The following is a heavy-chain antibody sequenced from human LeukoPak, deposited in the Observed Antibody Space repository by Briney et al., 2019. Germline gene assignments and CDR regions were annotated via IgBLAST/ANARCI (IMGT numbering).Heavy chain of an antibody. CDR1: GGSISSYY. D-gene: IGHD6-13*01. CDR2: IYYSGST. V-gene: IGHV4-59*01. J-gene: IGHJ4*02. CDR3: AREGGGVAAAGV. Sequence: SETLSLTCTVSGGSISSYYWSWIRQPPGKGLEWIGYIYYSGSTNYNPSPKSRVTISVDTSKNQFSLKLSSVTAADTAAYYCAREGGGVAAAGVWGQGTLVTVSS.